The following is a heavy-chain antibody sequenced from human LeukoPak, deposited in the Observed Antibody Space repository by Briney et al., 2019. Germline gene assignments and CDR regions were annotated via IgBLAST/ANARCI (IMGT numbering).Heavy chain of an antibody. CDR2: SRNRVNSYIT. V-gene: IGHV3-72*01. CDR1: GFTFSSYA. J-gene: IGHJ4*02. D-gene: IGHD5-24*01. CDR3: ANFFGNNFGF. Sequence: PGGSLRLSCAASGFTFSSYAMNWVRQAPGKGLEWVGRSRNRVNSYITEYAASVEGRFTISRDDSKNSLYLQMNSLKTEDTAVYYCANFFGNNFGFWGQGTLVTVSS.